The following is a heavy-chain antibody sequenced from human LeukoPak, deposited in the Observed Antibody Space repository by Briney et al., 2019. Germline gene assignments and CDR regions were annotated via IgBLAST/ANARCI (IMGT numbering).Heavy chain of an antibody. V-gene: IGHV3-15*01. CDR2: IKSKTDGGTT. J-gene: IGHJ4*02. D-gene: IGHD2-15*01. CDR3: TTGSLEIVVVVAATPGFDY. CDR1: GFTFSNAW. Sequence: GGSLRLSCAASGFTFSNAWMSWVRQAPGKGLEWVGRIKSKTDGGTTDYAAPVKGRFTISRDDSKNTLYLQMNSLKTEDTAVYYCTTGSLEIVVVVAATPGFDYWGQGTLVTVSS.